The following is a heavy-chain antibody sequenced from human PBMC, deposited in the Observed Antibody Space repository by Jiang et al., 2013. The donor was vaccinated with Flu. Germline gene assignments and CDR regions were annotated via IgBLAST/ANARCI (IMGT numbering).Heavy chain of an antibody. J-gene: IGHJ4*02. D-gene: IGHD3-3*01. V-gene: IGHV6-1*01. CDR1: SISSNSAT. Sequence: SISSNSATWTWIRQSPSRALEWLGRTYYRSKWYNDYAVSVKSRITINSDTSKSQFSLHLNSVTPDDTAVYYCAREYDFGAINYWGQGTLVTVSS. CDR3: AREYDFGAINY. CDR2: TYYRSKWYN.